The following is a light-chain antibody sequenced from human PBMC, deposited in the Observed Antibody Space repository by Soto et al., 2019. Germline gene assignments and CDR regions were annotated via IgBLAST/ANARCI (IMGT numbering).Light chain of an antibody. Sequence: IVLTQSPDTLSLSPGESATLSCRASQTVRGNNLVWYQQRPGQAPRVLISGASSRATGIPDRFRGSGSGTDFSLSIRRLEPEDSAVYYCQQYASLPLTFGGGTKVVIK. CDR1: QTVRGNN. J-gene: IGKJ4*01. V-gene: IGKV3-20*01. CDR2: GAS. CDR3: QQYASLPLT.